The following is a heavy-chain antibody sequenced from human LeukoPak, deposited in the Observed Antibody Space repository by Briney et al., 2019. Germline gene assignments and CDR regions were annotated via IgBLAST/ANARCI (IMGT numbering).Heavy chain of an antibody. V-gene: IGHV4-39*01. CDR1: GGSISRSSYY. CDR2: IYYTAST. CDR3: ASSVGSTDY. Sequence: SETLSLTCTVSGGSISRSSYYWGWIRQPPGKGLEWIGTIYYTASTDYNPSLKSRVTISVDTSKHQFSLKLTSVTAADAAVYYCASSVGSTDYWGQGTLVTVSS. D-gene: IGHD1-26*01. J-gene: IGHJ4*02.